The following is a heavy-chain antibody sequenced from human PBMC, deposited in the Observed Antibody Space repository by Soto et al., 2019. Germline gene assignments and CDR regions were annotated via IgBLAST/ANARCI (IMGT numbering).Heavy chain of an antibody. J-gene: IGHJ4*02. CDR3: ARGPLVVLNYFES. Sequence: QVQLVQSGTEVKKPGSSVKVSCKASGGTFRNYPINWVRQAPGQGLEWMGSIFPLTDIPDYAQNFQARLTISADKSTSTAYREFSSLTSDDTAMYFCARGPLVVLNYFESWGQGTLVTVSS. V-gene: IGHV1-69*02. CDR1: GGTFRNYP. CDR2: IFPLTDIP.